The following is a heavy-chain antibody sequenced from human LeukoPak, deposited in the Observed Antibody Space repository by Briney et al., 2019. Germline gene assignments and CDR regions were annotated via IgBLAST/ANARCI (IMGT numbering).Heavy chain of an antibody. Sequence: ASVKVSCKASGYTFTSYDINWVRQATGQGLEWMGWVNPNSGNTGYAQKFQGRVTMTRNTSVSTAYMELSSLRSEDTAVYYCARGVRGFRSEAFYDYMDVWGKGTTVTVSS. J-gene: IGHJ6*03. D-gene: IGHD3-10*01. V-gene: IGHV1-8*01. CDR1: GYTFTSYD. CDR2: VNPNSGNT. CDR3: ARGVRGFRSEAFYDYMDV.